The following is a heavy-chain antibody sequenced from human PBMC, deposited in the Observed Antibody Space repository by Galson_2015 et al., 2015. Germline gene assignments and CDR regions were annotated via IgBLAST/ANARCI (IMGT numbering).Heavy chain of an antibody. CDR2: IYSGGST. J-gene: IGHJ4*02. CDR1: GFTVSSNY. V-gene: IGHV3-53*01. D-gene: IGHD5-18*01. CDR3: ARDSRVGTAMRIDY. Sequence: SLRLSCAASGFTVSSNYMSWVRQAPGKGLEWVSVIYSGGSTYYADSVKGRFTISRDNSKNTLYLQMNSLRAADTAVYYCARDSRVGTAMRIDYWGQGTLVTVSS.